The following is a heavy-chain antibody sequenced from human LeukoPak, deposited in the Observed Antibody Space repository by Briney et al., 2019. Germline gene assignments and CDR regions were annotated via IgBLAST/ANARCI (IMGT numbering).Heavy chain of an antibody. Sequence: PGGSLRLSCAASGFTVSSNYMSWVRQAPGKGLEWVSAIGGSGGNIHYADSVKGRFTISRDNSKNTMYLAMNSLRAEDTALYYCGKDRGWFGGSLANFDYWGQGTLVIVSS. CDR3: GKDRGWFGGSLANFDY. CDR1: GFTVSSNY. V-gene: IGHV3-23*01. J-gene: IGHJ4*02. CDR2: IGGSGGNI. D-gene: IGHD3-10*01.